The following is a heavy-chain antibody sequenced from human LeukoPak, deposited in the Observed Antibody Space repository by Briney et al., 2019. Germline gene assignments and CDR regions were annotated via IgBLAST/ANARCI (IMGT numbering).Heavy chain of an antibody. CDR2: IYSSGST. CDR3: ARSGSGYLRYYFDY. V-gene: IGHV4-39*07. CDR1: GGSISSSSYY. Sequence: SETLSLTCTVSGGSISSSSYYWGWIRQPPGKGLEWIGSIYSSGSTYYNPSLKSRVTISVDTSKNQFSLKLSSVTAADTAVYYCARSGSGYLRYYFDYWGQGTLVTVSS. J-gene: IGHJ4*02. D-gene: IGHD5-12*01.